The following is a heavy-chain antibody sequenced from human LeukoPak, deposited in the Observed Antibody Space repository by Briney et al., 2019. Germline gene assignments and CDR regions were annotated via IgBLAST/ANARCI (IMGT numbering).Heavy chain of an antibody. V-gene: IGHV3-7*01. CDR1: GFSFSSYW. CDR2: VAQDRGEK. Sequence: PGGSLRLSCAASGFSFSSYWMSWVRQAPGRGLVWVASVAQDRGEKFYADSVMGRFTISKDNAKNSLYLHMNGLRADDTALYYCARDARATFDVWGQGTMVTVSS. J-gene: IGHJ3*01. CDR3: ARDARATFDV. D-gene: IGHD5-12*01.